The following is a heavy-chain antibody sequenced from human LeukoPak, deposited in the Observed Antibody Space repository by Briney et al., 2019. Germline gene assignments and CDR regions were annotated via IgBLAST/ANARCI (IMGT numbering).Heavy chain of an antibody. D-gene: IGHD5-18*01. CDR2: ISSSGSTI. V-gene: IGHV3-11*01. CDR1: GFTFSDYY. Sequence: GGSLRLSCAASGFTFSDYYMSWIRQAPGKGLEWVSYISSSGSTIYYADSVKGRFTISRDNAKNSLYLQMNSLRAEDTAVYYCTRDGYSYGYAGYYYYGMDVWGQGTTVTVSS. CDR3: TRDGYSYGYAGYYYYGMDV. J-gene: IGHJ6*02.